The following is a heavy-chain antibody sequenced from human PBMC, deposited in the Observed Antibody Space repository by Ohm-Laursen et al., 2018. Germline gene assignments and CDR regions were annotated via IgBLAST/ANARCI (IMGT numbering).Heavy chain of an antibody. CDR3: AREPPMFYGGYVDY. D-gene: IGHD3-10*02. Sequence: SLRLSCSASGFSFSSYSMNWVRQAPEKGLEWVSYINPSSSSIYYADSVKGRFTISRDNAKSSLYLQMSSLRVEDTAVYYCAREPPMFYGGYVDYWGQGTLVTVSS. CDR2: INPSSSSI. V-gene: IGHV3-48*01. CDR1: GFSFSSYS. J-gene: IGHJ4*03.